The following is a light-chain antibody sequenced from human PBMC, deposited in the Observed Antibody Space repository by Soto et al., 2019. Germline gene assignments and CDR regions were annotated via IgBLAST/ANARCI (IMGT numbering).Light chain of an antibody. CDR3: QQYNSYSPT. Sequence: EIVLTQSPATLSLSPGERATLSCRASQSVSSYLAWYQQKPGQAPRLLIYEASNRATGIPARFSGSGSGTDFTLTINSLEPEDFATYYCQQYNSYSPTFGQGTKLEIK. CDR2: EAS. J-gene: IGKJ2*01. CDR1: QSVSSY. V-gene: IGKV3-11*01.